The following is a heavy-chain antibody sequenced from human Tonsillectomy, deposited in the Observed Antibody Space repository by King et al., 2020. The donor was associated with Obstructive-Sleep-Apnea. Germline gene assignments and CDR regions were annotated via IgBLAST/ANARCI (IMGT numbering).Heavy chain of an antibody. CDR2: IYYSGST. CDR3: ARAPYGSGIIDWFDP. V-gene: IGHV4-59*01. J-gene: IGHJ5*02. CDR1: GGSISTYY. Sequence: QLQESGPGLVKPSETLSLTCTVSGGSISTYYWSWIRQPPGKGLEWIGYIYYSGSTNYSPSLKSRVTISVDTSKNQFSLKLTSVTAAVTAVYYCARAPYGSGIIDWFDPWGQGTLVTVSS. D-gene: IGHD3-10*01.